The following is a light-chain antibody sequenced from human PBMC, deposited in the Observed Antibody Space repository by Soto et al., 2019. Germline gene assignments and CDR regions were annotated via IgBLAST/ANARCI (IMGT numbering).Light chain of an antibody. Sequence: QSALTQPASVSGSPGQSITISCTGTSSDVGSYNLVSWYQQHPGKAPKLMIYEGSKRPSGVSNRFSGSKSGNTASLTISGLQAEDEAYYYRCSYAGSSTWVFGTGTKLTVL. CDR1: SSDVGSYNL. CDR3: CSYAGSSTWV. J-gene: IGLJ1*01. CDR2: EGS. V-gene: IGLV2-23*01.